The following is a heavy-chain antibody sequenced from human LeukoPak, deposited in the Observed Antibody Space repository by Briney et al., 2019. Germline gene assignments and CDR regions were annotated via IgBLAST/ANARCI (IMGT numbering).Heavy chain of an antibody. Sequence: SETLSLTCTVSGGSISSHYWSWIRLPAGKGLEWIGRIYTSGSTNSNPSLKSRVTMLVDTSKNQFSLTLSSVTAADTAMYYCVRGLYDSSTYRAFHIWGQGTMVTVSS. D-gene: IGHD3-22*01. V-gene: IGHV4-4*07. J-gene: IGHJ3*02. CDR2: IYTSGST. CDR3: VRGLYDSSTYRAFHI. CDR1: GGSISSHY.